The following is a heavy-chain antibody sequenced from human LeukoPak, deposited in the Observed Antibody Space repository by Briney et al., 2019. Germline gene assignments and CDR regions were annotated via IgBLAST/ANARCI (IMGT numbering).Heavy chain of an antibody. CDR2: INSNGGSI. J-gene: IGHJ4*02. Sequence: PGGSLRLSCAASGFTFDDYGMTWVRQAPGEGLEWVSGINSNGGSIGYADSVKGRFTISRDNAKNSLYLEMNSLRAEDTALYYCARSHTAAVTGNYFDYWGQGSLVTVSS. V-gene: IGHV3-20*04. D-gene: IGHD6-19*01. CDR3: ARSHTAAVTGNYFDY. CDR1: GFTFDDYG.